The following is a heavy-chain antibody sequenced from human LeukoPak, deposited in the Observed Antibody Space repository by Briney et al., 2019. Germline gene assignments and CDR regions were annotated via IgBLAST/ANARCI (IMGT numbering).Heavy chain of an antibody. D-gene: IGHD3-16*01. CDR2: ISSSSSYI. CDR3: ARDPDLGGEPGQFDY. Sequence: GGSLRLSCAASGFTFSSYSMNWVRQAPGKGLEWVSPISSSSSYIYYADSVKGRFTISRDNAKNSLYLQMNSLRAEDTAVYYCARDPDLGGEPGQFDYWGQGTLVTVSS. J-gene: IGHJ4*02. V-gene: IGHV3-21*01. CDR1: GFTFSSYS.